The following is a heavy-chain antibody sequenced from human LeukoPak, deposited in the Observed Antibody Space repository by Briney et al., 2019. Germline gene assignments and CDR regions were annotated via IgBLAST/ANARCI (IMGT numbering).Heavy chain of an antibody. V-gene: IGHV4-4*07. D-gene: IGHD3-3*01. Sequence: SETLSLTCSVSGDSISSYYWSWIRQSAGKGLEWIGRLYTRGSTKYNPSLKIRVTMSVDTSKNQVSLKLTSLTAADTAVYYCARDDFWSGYRAFDIWGQGTMVTGSS. CDR2: LYTRGST. J-gene: IGHJ3*02. CDR1: GDSISSYY. CDR3: ARDDFWSGYRAFDI.